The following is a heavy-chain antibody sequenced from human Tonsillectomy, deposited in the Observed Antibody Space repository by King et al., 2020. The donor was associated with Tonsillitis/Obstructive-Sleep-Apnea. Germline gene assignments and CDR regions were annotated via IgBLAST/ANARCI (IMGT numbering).Heavy chain of an antibody. CDR1: GYTFTRYG. J-gene: IGHJ3*02. CDR3: ARGPPQYSGSWFDTFDI. V-gene: IGHV1-18*01. D-gene: IGHD1-26*01. Sequence: QLVQSGAEVKKPGASVKVSCKASGYTFTRYGINWVRQAPGQGLEWMGWISAYNGNTKYAQKFQGRVTMTTDTSTNTAYMELRSLRSDDTAVYYCARGPPQYSGSWFDTFDIWGQGTMVTVSS. CDR2: ISAYNGNT.